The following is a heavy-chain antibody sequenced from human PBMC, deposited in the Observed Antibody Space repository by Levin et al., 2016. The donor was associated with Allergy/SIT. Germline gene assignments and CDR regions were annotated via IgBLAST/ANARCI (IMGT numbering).Heavy chain of an antibody. CDR2: IWPDSTKK. CDR3: ARMTLSCNAAKCYGYQGLDV. V-gene: IGHV3-33*01. CDR1: GFTFSDFA. Sequence: GESLKISCAGSGFTFSDFAMHWVRQAPGKGLEWVAVIWPDSTKKFYRDSVKGRFTISRDNSQKKAYLQMYSLKVEDTAVYYCARMTLSCNAAKCYGYQGLDVWGQGTTVTVYS. D-gene: IGHD3-16*02. J-gene: IGHJ6*01.